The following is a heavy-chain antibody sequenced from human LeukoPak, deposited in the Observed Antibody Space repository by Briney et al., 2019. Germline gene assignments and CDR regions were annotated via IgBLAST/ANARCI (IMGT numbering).Heavy chain of an antibody. D-gene: IGHD3-10*01. CDR2: ISAGLTAT. Sequence: GGSLRLSCVASGLTFHTHEMNWVRQAPGKGLEWISHISAGLTATYYADSAQGRFTISRDNANNLVFLQMNNLGVDDTAVYYCATGSSYWGQGTLVTVSS. CDR3: ATGSSY. CDR1: GLTFHTHE. J-gene: IGHJ4*02. V-gene: IGHV3-48*03.